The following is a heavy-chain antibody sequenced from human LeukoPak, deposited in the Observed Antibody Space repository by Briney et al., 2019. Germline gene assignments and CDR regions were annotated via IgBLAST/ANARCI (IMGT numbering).Heavy chain of an antibody. CDR2: ISGSGGST. CDR1: GFTFSSYA. CDR3: AKDRTHFDWLLYWDY. J-gene: IGHJ4*02. V-gene: IGHV3-23*01. Sequence: SGGSLRLSRAASGFTFSSYAMSWVRQAPGKGLEWVSAISGSGGSTYYADSVRGRFTISRDNSKNTLYLQMNSLRAEDTAVYYCAKDRTHFDWLLYWDYWGQGTLVTVSS. D-gene: IGHD3-9*01.